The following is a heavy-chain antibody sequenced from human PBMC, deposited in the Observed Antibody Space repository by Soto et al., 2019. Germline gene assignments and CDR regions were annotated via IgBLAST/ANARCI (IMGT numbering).Heavy chain of an antibody. CDR2: IYYSGST. CDR3: ARLKEGVNSYGYSLLFSTPLDY. V-gene: IGHV4-39*01. CDR1: GGSISSSSYY. Sequence: QLQLQESGPGLVKPSETLSLTCTVSGGSISSSSYYWGWIRQPPGKGLEWIGSIYYSGSTYYNPSLKSRVTISVDTSKNQFSLKLSSVTAADTAVYYCARLKEGVNSYGYSLLFSTPLDYWGQGTLVTVSS. D-gene: IGHD5-18*01. J-gene: IGHJ4*02.